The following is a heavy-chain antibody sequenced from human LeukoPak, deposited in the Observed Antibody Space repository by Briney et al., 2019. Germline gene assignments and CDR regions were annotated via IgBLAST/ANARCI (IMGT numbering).Heavy chain of an antibody. Sequence: GGSLRLSCAASGFTFSSYEMNWVRQAPGKGLEWVSYISSSGSTIYYADSVKGRFTISRDNAKNSLYLQMNSLRAEDTAVYYCARDLMAARPGLQYYYYYYGMDVWGQGTTVTVSS. D-gene: IGHD6-6*01. CDR3: ARDLMAARPGLQYYYYYYGMDV. V-gene: IGHV3-48*03. CDR1: GFTFSSYE. J-gene: IGHJ6*02. CDR2: ISSSGSTI.